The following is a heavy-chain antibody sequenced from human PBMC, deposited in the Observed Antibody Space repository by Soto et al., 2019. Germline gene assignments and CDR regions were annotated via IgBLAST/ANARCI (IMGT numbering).Heavy chain of an antibody. Sequence: ASVKVSCKASGGTFSSYTISWVRQAPGQGLEWMGRIIPILGIANYAQKFQGRVTITADKSTSTAYMELSSLRSEDTAVYYCASRPYDILTGYSDAFDIWGQGTMVTVSS. CDR1: GGTFSSYT. CDR2: IIPILGIA. CDR3: ASRPYDILTGYSDAFDI. J-gene: IGHJ3*02. D-gene: IGHD3-9*01. V-gene: IGHV1-69*02.